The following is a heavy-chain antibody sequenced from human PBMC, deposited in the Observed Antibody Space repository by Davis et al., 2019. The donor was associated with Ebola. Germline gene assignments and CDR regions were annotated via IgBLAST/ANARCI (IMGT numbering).Heavy chain of an antibody. V-gene: IGHV4-30-2*01. D-gene: IGHD6-19*01. CDR1: GGSISSGGYS. J-gene: IGHJ3*02. CDR2: IYHSGST. CDR3: ARGTLSSGWYSGAFDI. Sequence: PSETLSLTCAVSGGSISSGGYSWSWIRQPPGKGLEWIGYIYHSGSTYYNPSLKSRVTISVDRSKNQFSLKLSSVTAADTAVYYCARGTLSSGWYSGAFDIWGQGTMVTVSS.